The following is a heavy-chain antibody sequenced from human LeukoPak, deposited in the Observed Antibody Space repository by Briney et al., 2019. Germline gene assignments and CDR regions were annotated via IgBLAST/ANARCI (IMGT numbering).Heavy chain of an antibody. J-gene: IGHJ4*02. V-gene: IGHV1-18*01. CDR3: ARVWNAAAYEYYFDY. CDR2: ISAYNGNT. D-gene: IGHD6-13*01. CDR1: VYTFTTYA. Sequence: ASVKVSCKASVYTFTTYAISWVRQAPGQGLEWMGWISAYNGNTRYAQKFQGRVTMTTDTSTSTAYVELRSLRSDDTAVYYCARVWNAAAYEYYFDYWGQGTLVTVSS.